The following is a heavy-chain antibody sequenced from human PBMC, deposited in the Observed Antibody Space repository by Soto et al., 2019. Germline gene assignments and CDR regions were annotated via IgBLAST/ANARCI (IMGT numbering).Heavy chain of an antibody. CDR3: ARDRDDYGSGNYYNRIDF. CDR1: GGIFGTYA. V-gene: IGHV1-69*01. Sequence: QVQLVQSGAEVKKPGSSVKVSCKASGGIFGTYAISWLRQAPGQGLEWMGGIIPLFGTPNYAQRFRGRVTITADESTSTAYMELSRLRSEDTAVYYCARDRDDYGSGNYYNRIDFWGQGTLVTVSS. D-gene: IGHD3-10*01. CDR2: IIPLFGTP. J-gene: IGHJ4*02.